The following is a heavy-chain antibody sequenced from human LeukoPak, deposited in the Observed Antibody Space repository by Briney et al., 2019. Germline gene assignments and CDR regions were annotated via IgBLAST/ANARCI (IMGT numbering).Heavy chain of an antibody. CDR1: GYTFTGYY. CDR2: INPNSGGT. Sequence: ASAKVSCKASGYTFTGYYMHWVRQAPGQGLEWMGRINPNSGGTNYAQKFQGRVTMTRDTSISTAYMELSRLRSDDTAVYYCALLVAMAVRTDLQNWGQGTLVTVSS. V-gene: IGHV1-2*06. J-gene: IGHJ4*02. CDR3: ALLVAMAVRTDLQN. D-gene: IGHD2-15*01.